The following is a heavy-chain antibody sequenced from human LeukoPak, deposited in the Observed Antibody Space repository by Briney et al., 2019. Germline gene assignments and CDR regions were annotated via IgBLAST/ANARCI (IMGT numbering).Heavy chain of an antibody. Sequence: SETLSLTCSVSGDSISSYYWGWIRQFPEKGLEWIGYIFYSGSTNYNPSLKSRVTISVDTSKNQFSLKLSSVTAADTAVYYCAREPAAVTGDDYWGQGTLVTVSS. CDR2: IFYSGST. D-gene: IGHD6-13*01. J-gene: IGHJ4*02. V-gene: IGHV4-59*12. CDR3: AREPAAVTGDDY. CDR1: GDSISSYY.